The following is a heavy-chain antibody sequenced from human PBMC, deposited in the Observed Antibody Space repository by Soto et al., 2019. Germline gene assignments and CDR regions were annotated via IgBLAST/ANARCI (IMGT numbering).Heavy chain of an antibody. CDR2: ISGYNGET. D-gene: IGHD6-19*01. V-gene: IGHV1-18*01. CDR3: ASGCSSWSAVYYQL. J-gene: IGHJ1*01. CDR1: GYTFTNYG. Sequence: QGPLVQSGAEVKKPGASVKVSCKASGYTFTNYGINWVRQAPGQGPEWMGWISGYNGETKYAQSLHGRVTMTTDTSTSTAYMELRSLRSDDTAVDYCASGCSSWSAVYYQLWGLGTLVIVSS.